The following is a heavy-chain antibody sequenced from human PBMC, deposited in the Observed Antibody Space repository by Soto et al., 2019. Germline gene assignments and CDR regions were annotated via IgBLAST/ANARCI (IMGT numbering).Heavy chain of an antibody. D-gene: IGHD2-21*01. CDR3: TRLSIHRGGHISEY. J-gene: IGHJ4*02. Sequence: EVQLVESGGGLVQPGGPLRLSCAASGFIFNDHYLDWVRQAPGEGLEWVGRTRNKAKSYSTDYAASIKGRFTISRDALKKSLYLQMNSLKTEDTAVYYCTRLSIHRGGHISEYWGRGTLVTVSP. CDR1: GFIFNDHY. CDR2: TRNKAKSYST. V-gene: IGHV3-72*01.